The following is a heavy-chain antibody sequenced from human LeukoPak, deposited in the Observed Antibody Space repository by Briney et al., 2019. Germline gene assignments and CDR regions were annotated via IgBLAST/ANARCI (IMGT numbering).Heavy chain of an antibody. D-gene: IGHD2-15*01. CDR1: GGTFSSYA. J-gene: IGHJ5*02. CDR2: IIPILGIA. Sequence: GASVKVSCKASGGTFSSYAISWVRQAPGQGLEWMGRIIPILGIANYAQKFQGRVTITADKSTSTAYMELSSLRSEDTAVYYCARAPADIVVVVAAINWFDPWGQGTLVTASS. CDR3: ARAPADIVVVVAAINWFDP. V-gene: IGHV1-69*04.